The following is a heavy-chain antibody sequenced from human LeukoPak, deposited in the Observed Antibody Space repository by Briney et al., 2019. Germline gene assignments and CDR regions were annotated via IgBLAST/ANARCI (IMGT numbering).Heavy chain of an antibody. J-gene: IGHJ4*02. CDR3: ARDSNSYGSGATIDY. CDR1: GFTFSTYG. D-gene: IGHD3-10*01. Sequence: GGSLRLSCAASGFTFSTYGMHWVRQAPGKGLEWLTDIWYDGSNKYYTDSVKGRFTISRDHSKNTLYLQMSSLRAEDAAVYYCARDSNSYGSGATIDYWGQGTLVTVSS. CDR2: IWYDGSNK. V-gene: IGHV3-33*01.